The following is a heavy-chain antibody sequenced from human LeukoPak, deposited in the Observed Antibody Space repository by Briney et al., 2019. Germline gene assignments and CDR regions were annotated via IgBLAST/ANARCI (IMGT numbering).Heavy chain of an antibody. CDR3: ARDGGSESYAFDY. J-gene: IGHJ4*02. CDR2: ISDSGGDK. Sequence: GGSLRLSCAASGFTFSKYGFHWVRQAPGKGLEWVAFISDSGGDKWFGDSVKGRFTISRDKSKNTVDLQMSSLRVVDTALYYCARDGGSESYAFDYWGQETLVTVSS. CDR1: GFTFSKYG. V-gene: IGHV3-30*02. D-gene: IGHD3-10*01.